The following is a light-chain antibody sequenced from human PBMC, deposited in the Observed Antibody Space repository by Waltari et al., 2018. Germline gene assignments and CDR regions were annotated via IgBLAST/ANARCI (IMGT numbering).Light chain of an antibody. Sequence: DIQMTQSPSSLSASVGDRVTITCQASQSIGRYLNWYQQKPGKAPKLLIFAASSLQSGVPSRFSGSGSGTDFTVTISSLQPEDFATYSCQKSYSSPYTFGQGTNLEIK. CDR2: AAS. J-gene: IGKJ2*01. CDR1: QSIGRY. V-gene: IGKV1-39*01. CDR3: QKSYSSPYT.